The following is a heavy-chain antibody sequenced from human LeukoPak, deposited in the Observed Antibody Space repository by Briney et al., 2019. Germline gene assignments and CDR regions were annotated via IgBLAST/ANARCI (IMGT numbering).Heavy chain of an antibody. J-gene: IGHJ6*02. CDR3: ARDASYYGLDV. V-gene: IGHV1-69*04. CDR2: ITPLLGMA. Sequence: SVKVSCKASADTFKRYAISWVRQAPGHGLGWMGRITPLLGMANYTQRFQGRVTITADKSTHTAYMELSTLRSDDTAVYYCARDASYYGLDVWGQGTTVTVSS. CDR1: ADTFKRYA.